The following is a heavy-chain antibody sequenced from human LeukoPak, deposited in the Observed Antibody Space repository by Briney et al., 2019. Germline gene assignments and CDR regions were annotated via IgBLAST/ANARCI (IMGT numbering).Heavy chain of an antibody. CDR1: GFTFSSYE. J-gene: IGHJ3*02. D-gene: IGHD3-3*01. CDR3: ARRFWYAFDI. CDR2: ISSSGSTI. Sequence: PGGPLRLSCAASGFTFSSYEMNWVRQAPGKGLEWVSYISSSGSTIYYADSVKGRFTISRDNAKNSLYLQMTSLRAEDTAVYYCARRFWYAFDIWGQGTMVTVSS. V-gene: IGHV3-48*03.